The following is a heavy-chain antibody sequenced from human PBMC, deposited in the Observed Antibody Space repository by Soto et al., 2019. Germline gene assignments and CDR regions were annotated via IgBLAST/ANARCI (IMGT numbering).Heavy chain of an antibody. Sequence: EVQLVESGGDLIQPGGSLRLSCTASGFSFSTYSINWVRQAPGKGLEWISYISSSSSTIYYADSVKGRFTISRDNANNSLYLQMNSLRDEDTAFYYCAREGSRYDYVWGNYRPYYFDYWGQGALVTVSS. CDR3: AREGSRYDYVWGNYRPYYFDY. CDR2: ISSSSSTI. D-gene: IGHD3-16*02. CDR1: GFSFSTYS. J-gene: IGHJ4*02. V-gene: IGHV3-48*02.